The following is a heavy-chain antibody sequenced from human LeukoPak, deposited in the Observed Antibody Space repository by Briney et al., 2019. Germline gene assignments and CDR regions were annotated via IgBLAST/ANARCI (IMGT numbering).Heavy chain of an antibody. V-gene: IGHV4-59*12. CDR1: GGSISSYY. Sequence: PSETLSLTCTVSGGSISSYYWSWIRQPPGKGLEWIGCIHYSGSTYYNPSHKSRGPISIDTSKNQFSLRLNSVTAADTAVYYCARDEVDYGERDSYYYGVDVWGQGTTVTVSS. CDR3: ARDEVDYGERDSYYYGVDV. CDR2: IHYSGST. J-gene: IGHJ6*02. D-gene: IGHD4-17*01.